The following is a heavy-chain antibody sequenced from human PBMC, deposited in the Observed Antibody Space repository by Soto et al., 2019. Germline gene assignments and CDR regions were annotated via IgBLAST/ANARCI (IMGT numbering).Heavy chain of an antibody. CDR2: IWYDGSNK. J-gene: IGHJ5*02. CDR3: ARDPRQYSSSWLPNWFDP. V-gene: IGHV3-33*01. CDR1: GFTFSSYG. D-gene: IGHD6-13*01. Sequence: SGGSLRLSCAASGFTFSSYGMHWVRQAPGKGLEWVAVIWYDGSNKYYADSVKGRFTISRDNSKNTLYLQMNSLRAEDTAVYYWARDPRQYSSSWLPNWFDPWGQGTLVTVSS.